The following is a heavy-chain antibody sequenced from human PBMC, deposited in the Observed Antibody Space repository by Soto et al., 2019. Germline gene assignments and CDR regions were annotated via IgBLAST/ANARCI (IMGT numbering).Heavy chain of an antibody. D-gene: IGHD2-2*02. J-gene: IGHJ4*02. CDR2: ITSSGGAT. Sequence: EVQLVESGGGLVQPGGSLRLSCAASGFGFSNYEMNWVRQAPGKGLEWVSYITSSGGATMYADSVKGRFTISRDNAKDSLYLQMNSLRVEDTAVYYCARGDCKTICYIGFWGQGALVTVSS. V-gene: IGHV3-48*03. CDR1: GFGFSNYE. CDR3: ARGDCKTICYIGF.